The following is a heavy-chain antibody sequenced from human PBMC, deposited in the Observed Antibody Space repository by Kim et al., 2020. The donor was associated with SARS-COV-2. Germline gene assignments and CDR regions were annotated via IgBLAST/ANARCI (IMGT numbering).Heavy chain of an antibody. J-gene: IGHJ4*02. CDR3: ARGKSEITMIVVVMTGYSHYFDY. CDR2: INHSGST. Sequence: SETLSLTCAVYGGSFSGYSWSWIRQPPGKGLEWIGEINHSGSTKYNPSLKSRVTISVDTSKNQFSLKLKSVTAADMAVYYCARGKSEITMIVVVMTGYSHYFDYWAPMNQVTV. D-gene: IGHD3-22*01. CDR1: GGSFSGYS. V-gene: IGHV4-34*01.